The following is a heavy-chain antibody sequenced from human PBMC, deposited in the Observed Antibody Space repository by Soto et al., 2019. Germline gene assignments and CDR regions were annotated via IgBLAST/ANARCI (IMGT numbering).Heavy chain of an antibody. CDR3: ARMRVEMATIYGRTPGNYDAFDI. Sequence: KVTGKAWGYTSTSYWIGWVRPMRGKILEWKGVTYTGDSDTRYSRSFQGQVTIAADKSISTAYLQWSSLKASDTAMYYCARMRVEMATIYGRTPGNYDAFDIGGQGPMVTVPS. D-gene: IGHD5-12*01. CDR2: TYTGDSDT. V-gene: IGHV5-51*01. J-gene: IGHJ3*02. CDR1: GYTSTSYW.